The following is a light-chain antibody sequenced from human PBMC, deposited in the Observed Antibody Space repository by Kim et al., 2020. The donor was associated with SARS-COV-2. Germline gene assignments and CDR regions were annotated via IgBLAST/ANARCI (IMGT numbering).Light chain of an antibody. Sequence: DIQMTQSPSSLSASVGDRVTITCRASQTISSYLNWIQQKTGKAPKLLISAASSLQSGVPSRFSGSGSGTDFTLTNSSVHHGDFAAYYCQQSYSTPKAFGQGTKLEI. CDR3: QQSYSTPKA. J-gene: IGKJ2*01. CDR1: QTISSY. V-gene: IGKV1-39*01. CDR2: AAS.